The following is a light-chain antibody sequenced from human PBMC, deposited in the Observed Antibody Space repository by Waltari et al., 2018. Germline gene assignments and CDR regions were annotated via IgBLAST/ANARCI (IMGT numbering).Light chain of an antibody. CDR3: LQDHNYPWT. Sequence: AIQMTQSPSSLSASIGDRVTITCRASQDIRDHLGWYHQKPGKAPNLLIYVASSLRPGVPSRFSGSGSGTFFTLTISSLQPEDFATYYCLQDHNYPWTFGQGTKVEIK. J-gene: IGKJ1*01. V-gene: IGKV1-6*01. CDR1: QDIRDH. CDR2: VAS.